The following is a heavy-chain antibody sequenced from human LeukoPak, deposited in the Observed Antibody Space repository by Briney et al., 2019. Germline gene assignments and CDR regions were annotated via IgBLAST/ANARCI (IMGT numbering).Heavy chain of an antibody. Sequence: TGGSLRLSCAASGFTFSSYAMSWVRQAPGKGLEWVSAISGSGGSTYYADSVKGRFTISRDNSKNTLYLQMNGLRAEDTAVYYCATDLDSSYYYYYMDVWGKGTTVTVSS. CDR1: GFTFSSYA. J-gene: IGHJ6*03. CDR2: ISGSGGST. V-gene: IGHV3-23*01. CDR3: ATDLDSSYYYYYMDV. D-gene: IGHD2/OR15-2a*01.